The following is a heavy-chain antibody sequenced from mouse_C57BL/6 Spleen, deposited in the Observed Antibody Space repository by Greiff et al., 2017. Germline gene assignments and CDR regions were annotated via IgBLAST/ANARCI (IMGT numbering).Heavy chain of an antibody. D-gene: IGHD2-4*01. CDR1: GFTFSSYA. CDR3: ASEMITTSYYYAMDY. Sequence: EVKLQESGGGLVKPGGSLKLSCAASGFTFSSYAMSWVRQTPEKRLEWVATISDGGSYTYYPDNVKGRFTISRDNAKNNLYLQMSHLKPEDTAMYYCASEMITTSYYYAMDYWGQGTSVTVSS. V-gene: IGHV5-4*03. J-gene: IGHJ4*01. CDR2: ISDGGSYT.